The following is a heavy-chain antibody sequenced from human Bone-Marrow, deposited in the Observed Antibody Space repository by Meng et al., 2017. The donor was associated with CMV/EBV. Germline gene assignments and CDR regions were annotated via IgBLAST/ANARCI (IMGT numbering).Heavy chain of an antibody. V-gene: IGHV3-49*04. CDR2: IRSKAYGGTT. CDR1: GFTFGDYA. CDR3: TGHIVVVPAAIQDYYYYYGMDV. Sequence: GGSLRLSCTASGFTFGDYAMSWVRQAPGKGLEWVGFIRSKAYGGTTEYAASVKGRFTISRDDSKSIAYLQMNSLKTEDTAVYYCTGHIVVVPAAIQDYYYYYGMDVWGQGTTVTFSS. J-gene: IGHJ6*02. D-gene: IGHD2-2*02.